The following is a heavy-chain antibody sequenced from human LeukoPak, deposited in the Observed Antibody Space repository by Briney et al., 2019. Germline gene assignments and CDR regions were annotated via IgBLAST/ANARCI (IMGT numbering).Heavy chain of an antibody. CDR1: GFTFSSYG. V-gene: IGHV3-30*18. Sequence: GGSLRLSCAASGFTFSSYGMHWVRQAPGKGLEWVAVISYDGSNKYYADPVKGRFTISRDNSKNTLYLQMNSQRAEDTAVYYCAKVAHCSSTSCPDYWGQGTLVTVSS. CDR3: AKVAHCSSTSCPDY. D-gene: IGHD2-2*01. CDR2: ISYDGSNK. J-gene: IGHJ4*02.